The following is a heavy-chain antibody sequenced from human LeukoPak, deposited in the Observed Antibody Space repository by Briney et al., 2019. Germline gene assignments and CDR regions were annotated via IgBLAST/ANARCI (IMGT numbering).Heavy chain of an antibody. CDR1: GYTFSSYD. CDR3: ARATRYCSSTSCWYYFDY. Sequence: ASVKVSCKASGYTFSSYDINWVRQATGQGLEWMGWMNPNSGNTGYAQKFQGRVTMTRNTSISTAYMELSSLRSGDTAVYYCARATRYCSSTSCWYYFDYWGQGTLVTVSS. CDR2: MNPNSGNT. J-gene: IGHJ4*02. D-gene: IGHD2-2*01. V-gene: IGHV1-8*01.